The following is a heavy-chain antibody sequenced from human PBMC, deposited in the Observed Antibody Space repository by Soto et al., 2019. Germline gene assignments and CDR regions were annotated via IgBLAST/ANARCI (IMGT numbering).Heavy chain of an antibody. CDR3: ARALWGPAGHINWFDP. CDR2: IYHSGST. J-gene: IGHJ5*02. V-gene: IGHV4-4*02. CDR1: GGSISSSNW. Sequence: SETLSLTCAVSGGSISSSNWWSWVRQPPGKGLEWIGEIYHSGSTNYNPSLKSRVTISVDKSKNQFSLKLTSVTAADTAVYYCARALWGPAGHINWFDPWGQGTLVTV. D-gene: IGHD2-2*01.